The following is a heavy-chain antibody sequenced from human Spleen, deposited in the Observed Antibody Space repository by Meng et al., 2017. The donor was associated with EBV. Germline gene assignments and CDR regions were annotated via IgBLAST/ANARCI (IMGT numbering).Heavy chain of an antibody. Sequence: VQLGESGPGLVRPPGTLSLTCGVYGESFMGYYWTWIRQPPGKGLEWIGEIHHSGGTSYNPSLKSRVTISLDMSKDQFSLRLSSVTAADTAVYYCARAGYHRPASEYWGQGTLVTVSS. V-gene: IGHV4-34*10. CDR1: GESFMGYY. CDR3: ARAGYHRPASEY. D-gene: IGHD2-15*01. CDR2: IHHSGGT. J-gene: IGHJ4*02.